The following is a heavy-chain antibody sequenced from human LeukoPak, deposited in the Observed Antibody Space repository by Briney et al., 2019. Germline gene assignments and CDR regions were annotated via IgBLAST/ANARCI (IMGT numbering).Heavy chain of an antibody. CDR2: IISSGAKT. V-gene: IGHV3-21*01. CDR3: ARDPIAVVGGGSFDY. D-gene: IGHD6-19*01. J-gene: IGHJ4*02. Sequence: GGSVRLSCAASGLTFSSYSTNWVSQAPGKGLQWVSSIISSGAKTYYADSVKGRVTISRDNAKNSYYLEMNSLVAEDTAVHYCARDPIAVVGGGSFDYWGQGILVTVSS. CDR1: GLTFSSYS.